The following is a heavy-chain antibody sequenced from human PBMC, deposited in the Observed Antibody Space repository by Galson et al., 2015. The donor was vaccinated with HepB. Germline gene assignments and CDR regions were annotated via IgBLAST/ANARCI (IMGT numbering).Heavy chain of an antibody. CDR2: IIPIFGTA. J-gene: IGHJ6*02. V-gene: IGHV1-69*13. CDR3: ARDAGYSYGYQYYYYGMDV. D-gene: IGHD5-18*01. CDR1: GGTFSSYA. Sequence: SVKVSCKASGGTFSSYAISWVRQAPGQGLEWMGGIIPIFGTANYAQKFQGRVTITADESTSTAYMELSSLRSEDTAVYYCARDAGYSYGYQYYYYGMDVWGQGTTVTVSS.